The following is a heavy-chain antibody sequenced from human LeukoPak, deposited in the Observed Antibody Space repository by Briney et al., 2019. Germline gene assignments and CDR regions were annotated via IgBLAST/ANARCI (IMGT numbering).Heavy chain of an antibody. CDR2: FDPEDGET. D-gene: IGHD4-23*01. CDR3: ATDGGYGGNIGFDY. Sequence: GASVKFSCKVSGSTLTELSMPWGRQAPGKGLEGRGGFDPEDGETIYTQKFQGRVTMTEDTSTDTAYMELSSLRSEDTAVYYCATDGGYGGNIGFDYWGQGTLVTVSS. V-gene: IGHV1-24*01. CDR1: GSTLTELS. J-gene: IGHJ4*02.